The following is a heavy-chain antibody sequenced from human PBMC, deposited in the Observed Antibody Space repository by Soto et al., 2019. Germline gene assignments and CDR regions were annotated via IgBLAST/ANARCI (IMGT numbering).Heavy chain of an antibody. CDR3: ARGRLVPAVNFDY. CDR1: GGSISSSNW. CDR2: IYHSGTS. Sequence: PSETLSLTCAVSGGSISSSNWWSWVRQPPGKGLEWIGYIYHSGTSFYNPSLKSRVTIPVDGSKNQFSLKVNSVTAADTAVYYCARGRLVPAVNFDYWGLGTLVTVSS. V-gene: IGHV4-4*02. D-gene: IGHD2-2*01. J-gene: IGHJ4*02.